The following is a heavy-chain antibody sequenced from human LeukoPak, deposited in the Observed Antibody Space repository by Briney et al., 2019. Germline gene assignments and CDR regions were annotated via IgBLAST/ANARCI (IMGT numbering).Heavy chain of an antibody. Sequence: PGGSLRLSCAASGFTFDDYAMHWVRQAPGKGLEWVSGISWNSGSIGYADPVKGRFTISRDNAKNSLYLQMNSLRAEDTALYYCAKGYSSRMWYFDYWGQGTLVTVSS. CDR3: AKGYSSRMWYFDY. CDR1: GFTFDDYA. CDR2: ISWNSGSI. D-gene: IGHD6-13*01. J-gene: IGHJ4*02. V-gene: IGHV3-9*01.